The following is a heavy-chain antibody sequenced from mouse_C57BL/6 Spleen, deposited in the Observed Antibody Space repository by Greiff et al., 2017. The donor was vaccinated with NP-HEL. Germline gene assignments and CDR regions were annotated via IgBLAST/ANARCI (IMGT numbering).Heavy chain of an antibody. CDR1: GYSITSGYY. V-gene: IGHV3-6*01. Sequence: VQLKESGPGLVKPSQSLSLTCSVTGYSITSGYYWNWIRQFPGNKLEWMGYISYDGSNNYNPSLKNRISITRDTSKNQFFLKLNSVTTEDTATYYCAREGDYYGLYAMDYWGQGTSVTVSS. D-gene: IGHD1-1*01. CDR3: AREGDYYGLYAMDY. CDR2: ISYDGSN. J-gene: IGHJ4*01.